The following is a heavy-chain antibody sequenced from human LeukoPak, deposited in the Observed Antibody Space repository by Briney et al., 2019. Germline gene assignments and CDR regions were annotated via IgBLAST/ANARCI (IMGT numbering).Heavy chain of an antibody. CDR3: ARGSPVGDY. V-gene: IGHV4-59*01. D-gene: IGHD3-3*01. Sequence: SETLSLTCAVYGGSFSGYYWSWARQPPGKGLEWIGYRFYSGTIDYNPSLRSRVTISIDMSKNQFSLKLTSVTAADTAVYYCARGSPVGDYWGPGTLVTVSS. J-gene: IGHJ4*02. CDR2: RFYSGTI. CDR1: GGSFSGYY.